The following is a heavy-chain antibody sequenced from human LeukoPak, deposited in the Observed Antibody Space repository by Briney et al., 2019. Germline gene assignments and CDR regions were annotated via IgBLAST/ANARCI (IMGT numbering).Heavy chain of an antibody. CDR1: GGSISSYY. Sequence: SETLSLTCTVSGGSISSYYWSWTRQPAGKGLEWIGRIYTSGSTNYNPSLKSRVTMSVDTSKNQFSLKLSSVTAADTAVYYRAREGGSSWSFDYWGQGTLVTVSS. D-gene: IGHD6-13*01. J-gene: IGHJ4*02. V-gene: IGHV4-4*07. CDR2: IYTSGST. CDR3: AREGGSSWSFDY.